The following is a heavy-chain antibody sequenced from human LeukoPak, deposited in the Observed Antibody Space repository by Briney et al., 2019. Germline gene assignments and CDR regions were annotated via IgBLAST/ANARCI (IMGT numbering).Heavy chain of an antibody. CDR3: AKDGGAAAGLFDY. V-gene: IGHV3-30*02. CDR1: GFTFSSYG. CDR2: IRYDGSNK. J-gene: IGHJ4*02. Sequence: GGSLRLSCAASGFTFSSYGMHWVRQAPGKGLEWVAFIRYDGSNKYYADSVKGRFTISRDNSKNTLYLQMNSLRAEDTAVYYCAKDGGAAAGLFDYWGQGTLVTVSS. D-gene: IGHD6-13*01.